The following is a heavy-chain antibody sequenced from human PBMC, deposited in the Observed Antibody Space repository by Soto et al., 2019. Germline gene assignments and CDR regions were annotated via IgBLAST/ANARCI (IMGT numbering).Heavy chain of an antibody. V-gene: IGHV3-11*01. D-gene: IGHD6-25*01. CDR1: GFIFSDYY. CDR3: AGKAVGSEKTFRH. Sequence: QVQLVESGGGLVKPGGSLRLSCAASGFIFSDYYMSWIRQAPGRGLEWVSYISISGNYIYYADSLKGRFTISRDTANNSLYLQMTSLRVDDTAVYYCAGKAVGSEKTFRHWGQGTLVTVSS. J-gene: IGHJ1*01. CDR2: ISISGNYI.